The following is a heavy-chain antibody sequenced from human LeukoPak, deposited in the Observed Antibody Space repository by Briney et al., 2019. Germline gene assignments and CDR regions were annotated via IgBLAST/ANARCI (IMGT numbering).Heavy chain of an antibody. CDR1: GFTFSGFA. CDR2: ISRSGEST. CDR3: AKDYAVGSIDY. Sequence: GGSLRLSCAASGFTFSGFAMSWIRQAPGKGLEWVSSISRSGESTFYADSVRGRFAISRDNSKNTVSLQMESLRAEDTALYYCAKDYAVGSIDYWGQGTLVTVSS. D-gene: IGHD3-16*01. J-gene: IGHJ4*02. V-gene: IGHV3-23*01.